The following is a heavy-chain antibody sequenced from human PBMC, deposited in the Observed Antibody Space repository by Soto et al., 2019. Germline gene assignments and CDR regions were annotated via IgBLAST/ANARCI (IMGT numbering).Heavy chain of an antibody. CDR1: GYTFSGYY. D-gene: IGHD2-8*01. CDR2: INPNSGGT. V-gene: IGHV1-2*04. Sequence: ASVKVSCKASGYTFSGYYMHWVRQAPGQGLEWMGWINPNSGGTNYAQKFQGWVTMTRDTSISTAYMELSRLRSDDTAVYYCAKVSVVLMVYATVSFDYWGQGTLVTVSS. J-gene: IGHJ4*02. CDR3: AKVSVVLMVYATVSFDY.